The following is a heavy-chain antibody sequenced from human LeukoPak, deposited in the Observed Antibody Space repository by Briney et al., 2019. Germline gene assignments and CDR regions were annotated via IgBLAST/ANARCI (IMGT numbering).Heavy chain of an antibody. CDR2: IWYDGSNK. V-gene: IGHV3-33*01. Sequence: GRSLRLSCAASGFTFSSYVMHWVRQAPGKGLEWVAVIWYDGSNKYYADSVKGRFTISRDNSKNTLYLQMNSLRAEDTAVYYCARVRGLSTKYYYYMDVWGKGTTVTVSS. CDR1: GFTFSSYV. J-gene: IGHJ6*03. CDR3: ARVRGLSTKYYYYMDV. D-gene: IGHD2-2*01.